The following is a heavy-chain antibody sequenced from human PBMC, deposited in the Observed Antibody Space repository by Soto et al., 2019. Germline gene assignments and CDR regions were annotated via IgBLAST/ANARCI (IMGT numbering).Heavy chain of an antibody. CDR1: GFTFSSHW. V-gene: IGHV3-7*01. Sequence: GGSLRLSCAASGFTFSSHWMSWVRQAPGKGLEWVANIKQDGSEKYYVVSVKGRFTISRDNAKNSRYLQMNSLRAEDTAVYYCARDRDTYYDFWSGPYFDYWGQGTLVTVSS. J-gene: IGHJ4*02. D-gene: IGHD3-3*01. CDR3: ARDRDTYYDFWSGPYFDY. CDR2: IKQDGSEK.